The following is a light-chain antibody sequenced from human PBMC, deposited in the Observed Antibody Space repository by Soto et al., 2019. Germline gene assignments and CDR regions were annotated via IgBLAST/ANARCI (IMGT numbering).Light chain of an antibody. CDR3: EQYGSSPLT. CDR1: QSVSSSS. CDR2: GAS. J-gene: IGKJ1*01. V-gene: IGKV3-20*01. Sequence: DIVLTQSPGTLSLSPGERATLSCRASQSVSSSSLAWYQQKPGQAPRLLIYGASSRATGIPDRFSGSGSGTDFTLNISRLEPEDFAVYYCEQYGSSPLTFGQGTKVEIK.